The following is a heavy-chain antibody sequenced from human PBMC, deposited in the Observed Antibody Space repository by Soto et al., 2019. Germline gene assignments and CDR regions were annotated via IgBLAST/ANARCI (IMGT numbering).Heavy chain of an antibody. CDR2: ISGSGARI. CDR1: GFVFNNYA. V-gene: IGHV3-23*01. J-gene: IGHJ4*02. CDR3: ARYVSYGSGTDSSLWFFDY. D-gene: IGHD3-10*01. Sequence: DVQLLESGGGLVQPGGSLRLSCVASGFVFNNYAMSWVRQAPGKGLQWVAGISGSGARIHYSTSVEGRFTISRDNSKSTLSLHMNSLRVDDAAVYYWARYVSYGSGTDSSLWFFDYWGQGTLVIVSA.